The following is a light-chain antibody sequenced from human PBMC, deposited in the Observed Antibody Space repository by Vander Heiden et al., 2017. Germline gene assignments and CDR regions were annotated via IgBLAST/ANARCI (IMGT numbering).Light chain of an antibody. J-gene: IGKJ1*01. CDR3: QQYDNWPPWT. Sequence: ELVMTQSPAALSVSPGERATLSCRASQSVSSNLAWYQQKPGQAPRLLIYGASTKATGIPARFSGSGSGTEFTRTISSLQSEDFAVYYCQQYDNWPPWTFGQGTKVEIK. CDR2: GAS. V-gene: IGKV3-15*01. CDR1: QSVSSN.